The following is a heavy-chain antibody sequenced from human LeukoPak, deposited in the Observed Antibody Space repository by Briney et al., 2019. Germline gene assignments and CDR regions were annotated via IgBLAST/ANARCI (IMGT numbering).Heavy chain of an antibody. CDR1: GFTFNSYA. Sequence: PGRSLRLFCAASGFTFNSYAMHWVRQAPGKGLEGVAVISYDGSNKYYADAVKGRFTIYRDNSNHTLYLQMNSLRAEDMFVYYSARGGVVPAAPDYWGQRTLVTVS. CDR2: ISYDGSNK. V-gene: IGHV3-30*04. CDR3: ARGGVVPAAPDY. D-gene: IGHD2-2*01. J-gene: IGHJ4*02.